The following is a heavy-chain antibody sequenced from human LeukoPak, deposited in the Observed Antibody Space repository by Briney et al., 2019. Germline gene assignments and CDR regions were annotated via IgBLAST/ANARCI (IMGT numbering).Heavy chain of an antibody. D-gene: IGHD3-10*01. CDR1: GFTFSSYG. CDR3: ASFKSSGSYYKLPDH. Sequence: GGSLRLSCAASGFTFSSYGMHWVRQARDKGLEWVAIIWFDGSNKYYADSVKGRFTISRDNSKNTLYLQMNSLRAEDTAVYYCASFKSSGSYYKLPDHWGQGTLVIVSS. CDR2: IWFDGSNK. J-gene: IGHJ4*02. V-gene: IGHV3-33*01.